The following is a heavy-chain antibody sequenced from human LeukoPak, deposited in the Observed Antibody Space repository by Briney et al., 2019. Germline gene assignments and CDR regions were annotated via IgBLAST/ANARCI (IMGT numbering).Heavy chain of an antibody. CDR1: GFSFSSYS. J-gene: IGHJ4*02. CDR2: ISSFGTDI. CDR3: ARHKTGSRGSYYFDY. V-gene: IGHV3-21*01. D-gene: IGHD5-12*01. Sequence: GSLRLSCAASGFSFSSYSINWVRQAPGKGLEWVSSISSFGTDIFYEDSVRGRFTVSRDNARNSMDLQMKSLRAEDTAVYYCARHKTGSRGSYYFDYLGQGTLVTVSS.